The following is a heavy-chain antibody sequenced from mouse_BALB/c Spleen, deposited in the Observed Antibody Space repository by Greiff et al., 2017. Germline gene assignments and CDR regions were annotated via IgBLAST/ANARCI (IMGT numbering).Heavy chain of an antibody. CDR1: GFAFSSYD. V-gene: IGHV5-12-1*01. CDR2: ISSGGGST. Sequence: EVKLVESGGGLVKPGGSLKLSCAASGFAFSSYDMSWVRQTPEKRLEWVAYISSGGGSTYYPDTVKGRFTISRDNARNILYLQMSSLRSEDTAMYYCARGITTATYFDYWGQGTTLTVSS. J-gene: IGHJ2*01. D-gene: IGHD1-2*01. CDR3: ARGITTATYFDY.